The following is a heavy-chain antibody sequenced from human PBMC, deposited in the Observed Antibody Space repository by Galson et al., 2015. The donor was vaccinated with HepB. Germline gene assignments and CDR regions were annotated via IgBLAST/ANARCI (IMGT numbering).Heavy chain of an antibody. Sequence: SLRLSCAASGFTFRSYTMTWVRQAPGKGLEWVSVISGSGGDTYYVDSVKGRFTISRDNAKNTLYLQMNSLRAEDTAVYYCAKDANEGSYWSYLGYWGQGTLVTVSS. D-gene: IGHD1-26*01. CDR2: ISGSGGDT. CDR1: GFTFRSYT. CDR3: AKDANEGSYWSYLGY. J-gene: IGHJ4*02. V-gene: IGHV3-23*01.